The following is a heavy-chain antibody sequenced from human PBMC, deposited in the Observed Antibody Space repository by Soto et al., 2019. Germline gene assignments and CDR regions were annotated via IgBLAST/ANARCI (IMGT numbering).Heavy chain of an antibody. J-gene: IGHJ6*02. D-gene: IGHD2-15*01. CDR2: ISSSSSTI. Sequence: RLPCAASGFTFSSYSMNWVRQAPGKGLEGVSYISSSSSTIYYADSVKCRFTISRDNAKNSLYLQMNSLRDEDTAVYYCARDDSRAGQDIVVVVAADYYGMDVWGQGTTVTVSS. CDR1: GFTFSSYS. CDR3: ARDDSRAGQDIVVVVAADYYGMDV. V-gene: IGHV3-48*02.